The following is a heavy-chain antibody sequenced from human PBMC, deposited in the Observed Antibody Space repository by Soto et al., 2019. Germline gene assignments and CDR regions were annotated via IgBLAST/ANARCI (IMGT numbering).Heavy chain of an antibody. CDR2: INPNSGGT. Sequence: ASVKVSCKASGYTFTGYYMHWGRQAPGQGLDWMGWINPNSGGTNYAQKFRGWVTMTRDTSISTADRDLSRLGSDDTAVYYFARYTTAHCCFEPWGQGTLVNGS. V-gene: IGHV1-2*04. CDR1: GYTFTGYY. CDR3: ARYTTAHCCFEP. D-gene: IGHD4-4*01. J-gene: IGHJ5*02.